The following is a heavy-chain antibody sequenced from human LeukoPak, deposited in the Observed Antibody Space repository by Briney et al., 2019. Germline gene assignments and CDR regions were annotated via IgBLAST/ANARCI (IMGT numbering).Heavy chain of an antibody. V-gene: IGHV3-66*01. CDR2: IYSGGST. CDR3: AKGSKEVLFTRDHHMDV. Sequence: GGSLRLSCAASGFTVSSNYMSWVRQAPGKGLEWVSVIYSGGSTYYTDSVKGRFAISRDNSKNTLYLQMNSLRAEDTAVYYCAKGSKEVLFTRDHHMDVWGKGTTVT. CDR1: GFTVSSNY. D-gene: IGHD3-3*01. J-gene: IGHJ6*03.